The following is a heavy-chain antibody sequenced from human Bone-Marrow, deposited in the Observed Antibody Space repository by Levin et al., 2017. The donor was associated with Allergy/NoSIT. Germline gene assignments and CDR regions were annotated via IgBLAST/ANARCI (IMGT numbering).Heavy chain of an antibody. V-gene: IGHV1-69*06. J-gene: IGHJ5*02. CDR2: IIPMFGTT. CDR1: GGTSTMYA. CDR3: ARGFGSGVNWFDL. D-gene: IGHD3-10*01. Sequence: KISCKASGGTSTMYAIAWVRQAPGQGLEWMGGIIPMFGTTNYAQKFQGGVTITADKSTSTVYMELSSLRSEDTAVYYCARGFGSGVNWFDLWGQGTPVTVSS.